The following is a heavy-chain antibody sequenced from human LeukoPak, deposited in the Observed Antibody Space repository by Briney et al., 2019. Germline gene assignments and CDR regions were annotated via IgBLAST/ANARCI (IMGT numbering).Heavy chain of an antibody. CDR1: GDSINNNNYY. V-gene: IGHV4-39*02. J-gene: IGHJ4*02. Sequence: PSETLSLTCTVSGDSINNNNYYWGWIRQPPGEGLEWIGNIYYNGRTYYSPSLKSRGTISVDTSNNQFSLKLNSVTAADTAVYYCAREEWELASLDYWGQGTLVTVSS. D-gene: IGHD1-26*01. CDR2: IYYNGRT. CDR3: AREEWELASLDY.